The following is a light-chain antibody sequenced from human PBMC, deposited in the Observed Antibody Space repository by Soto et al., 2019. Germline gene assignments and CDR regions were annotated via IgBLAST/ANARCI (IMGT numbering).Light chain of an antibody. Sequence: DIQMTQSPSTLSASVGDRVTITCRASQSISSWLAWYQQKPGKAPELLIYKASRLESGVPSRFNDSGSGTEFTLTISSLQPDDFASYYCQQYNSYVYTFGQGAKLEIK. CDR3: QQYNSYVYT. V-gene: IGKV1-5*03. CDR2: KAS. CDR1: QSISSW. J-gene: IGKJ2*01.